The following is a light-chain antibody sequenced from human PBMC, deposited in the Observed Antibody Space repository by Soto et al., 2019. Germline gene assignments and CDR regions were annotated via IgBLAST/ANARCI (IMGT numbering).Light chain of an antibody. CDR1: GSNIGSNT. J-gene: IGLJ2*01. CDR3: AAWDDSLNAL. Sequence: QSVLTQPPSASGTPGQRVTISCSGSGSNIGSNTVNWYQQVPGTAPKLLIYSTNQRPSGVPDRFSGSKSGTSASLAISGLQSDDEADYYCAAWDDSLNALFGGGTKLTVL. V-gene: IGLV1-44*01. CDR2: STN.